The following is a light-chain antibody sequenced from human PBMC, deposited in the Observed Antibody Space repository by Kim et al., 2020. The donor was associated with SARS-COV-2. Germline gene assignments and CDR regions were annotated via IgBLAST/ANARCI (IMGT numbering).Light chain of an antibody. J-gene: IGLJ2*01. Sequence: SYELTQPPSVSVSPGQTAGISCSGDELGNKYACWYQQKPGQSPVLVIYQDNKRPSGIPERFSGSNSGNTATLTISGTQSMDEADYYCQAWDSSTVVFGGGTQLTVL. CDR2: QDN. V-gene: IGLV3-1*01. CDR1: ELGNKY. CDR3: QAWDSSTVV.